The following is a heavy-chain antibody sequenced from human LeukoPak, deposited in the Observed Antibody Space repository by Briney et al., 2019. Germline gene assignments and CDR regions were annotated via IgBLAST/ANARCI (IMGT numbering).Heavy chain of an antibody. Sequence: GGSLRLSCAASGFTFRNFAMSWVRQAPGKGLEWVSHITNNADATYYADSVKGRFTVSRDNSKNILYLQLDSLRAEDAAVYYCAKDFWSGNYQSGGLDVWAQGSTVTVSS. CDR2: ITNNADAT. CDR1: GFTFRNFA. D-gene: IGHD3-3*01. CDR3: AKDFWSGNYQSGGLDV. J-gene: IGHJ6*02. V-gene: IGHV3-23*01.